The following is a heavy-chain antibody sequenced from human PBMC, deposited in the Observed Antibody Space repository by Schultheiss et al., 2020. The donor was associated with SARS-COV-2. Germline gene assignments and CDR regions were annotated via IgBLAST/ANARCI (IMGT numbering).Heavy chain of an antibody. CDR3: ARVGRRSKTNLDY. Sequence: GESLKISCKGSGYSFTSYGISWVRQAPGQGLEWMGWISAYNGNTNYAQKLQGRVTMTTDTSTSTAYMELRSLRSDDTAVYYCARVGRRSKTNLDYWGQGTLVTVSS. J-gene: IGHJ4*02. CDR1: GYSFTSYG. CDR2: ISAYNGNT. V-gene: IGHV1-18*04. D-gene: IGHD3-3*01.